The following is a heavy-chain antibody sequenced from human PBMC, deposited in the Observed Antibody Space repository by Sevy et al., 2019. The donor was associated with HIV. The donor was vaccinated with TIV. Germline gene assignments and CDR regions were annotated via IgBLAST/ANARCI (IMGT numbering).Heavy chain of an antibody. D-gene: IGHD6-19*01. CDR1: GFIFSSFG. CDR3: AKDYSTGWYGYYYGMDV. V-gene: IGHV3-30*02. J-gene: IGHJ6*02. Sequence: GGSLRLSCAASGFIFSSFGMHWVRQAPGKGLEWVAFIHYKGSDKYYADAVKGRHTISRDNSKNTGYLQMSSLRAEDTAVYYCAKDYSTGWYGYYYGMDVRGQGTTVTVSS. CDR2: IHYKGSDK.